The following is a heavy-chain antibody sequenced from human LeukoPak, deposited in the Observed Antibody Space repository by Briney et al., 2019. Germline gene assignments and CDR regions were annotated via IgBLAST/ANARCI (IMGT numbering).Heavy chain of an antibody. CDR3: ARDYCSSTSCYDLNWFDP. J-gene: IGHJ5*02. D-gene: IGHD2-2*01. CDR2: IYTSGST. V-gene: IGHV4-4*07. Sequence: SETLSLTCAVYGGSFSGYYWSWIRRPAGKGLEWIGRIYTSGSTNYNPSLKSRVTISVDTSKNQFSLKLSSVTAADTAVYYCARDYCSSTSCYDLNWFDPWGQGTLVTVSS. CDR1: GGSFSGYY.